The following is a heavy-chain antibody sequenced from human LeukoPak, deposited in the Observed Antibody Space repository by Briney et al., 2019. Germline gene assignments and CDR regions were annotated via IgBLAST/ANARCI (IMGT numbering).Heavy chain of an antibody. D-gene: IGHD3-9*01. CDR3: ARRKARYFDWLLTAFDY. Sequence: SETLSLTCAVSGGSISSSNWWSWVRQPPGKGLEWIGEIYHSGSTNYNPSLKSRVTISVDTSKNQFSLKLSSVTAADTAVYYCARRKARYFDWLLTAFDYWGQGTLVTVSS. CDR2: IYHSGST. CDR1: GGSISSSNW. J-gene: IGHJ4*02. V-gene: IGHV4-4*02.